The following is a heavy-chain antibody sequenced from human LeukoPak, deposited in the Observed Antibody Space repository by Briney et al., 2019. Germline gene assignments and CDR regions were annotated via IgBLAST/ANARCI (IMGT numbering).Heavy chain of an antibody. CDR1: GFTFSSYW. J-gene: IGHJ1*01. CDR2: IKSDGGT. Sequence: LSGGSLRLSCAASGFTFSSYWMHWVRHAPGKGLVWVSRIKSDGGTNYADSVKGRFTISRDNAKKTVSLQMNSLRPEDTGVYYCARAPSEIGGYYPEYFRHWGQGTLVTVSS. CDR3: ARAPSEIGGYYPEYFRH. V-gene: IGHV3-74*01. D-gene: IGHD3-22*01.